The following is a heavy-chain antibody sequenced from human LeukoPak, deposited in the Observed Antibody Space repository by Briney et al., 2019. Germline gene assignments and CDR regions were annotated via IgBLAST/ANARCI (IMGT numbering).Heavy chain of an antibody. Sequence: GGSLRLSCAASGFTFDDYAMHWVRQAPGKGLEWVSGISWNSGSIGYADSVKGRFTISRDNAKNSLYLQMNSLRAEDKALYYCAKSRYYDSISSAFDIWGQGAMVTVSS. CDR2: ISWNSGSI. D-gene: IGHD3-22*01. J-gene: IGHJ3*02. CDR3: AKSRYYDSISSAFDI. V-gene: IGHV3-9*01. CDR1: GFTFDDYA.